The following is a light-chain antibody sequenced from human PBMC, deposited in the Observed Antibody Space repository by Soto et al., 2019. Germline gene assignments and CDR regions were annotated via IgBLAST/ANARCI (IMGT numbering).Light chain of an antibody. CDR2: KAS. Sequence: DIQMSRSRSTLYGSVGDRVTITCRASQTISSWLAWYQQKPGKAPKLLIYKASTLKSGVPSRFSVSGSGTEFTLTISSLQPDDVATNDCQHYNSYSEAFGLGTKVDIK. J-gene: IGKJ1*01. CDR3: QHYNSYSEA. CDR1: QTISSW. V-gene: IGKV1-5*03.